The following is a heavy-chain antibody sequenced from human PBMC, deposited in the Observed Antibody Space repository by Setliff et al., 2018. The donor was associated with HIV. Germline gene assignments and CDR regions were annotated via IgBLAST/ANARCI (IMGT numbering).Heavy chain of an antibody. CDR3: ARGKESKVYYDIPDAFDI. D-gene: IGHD3-9*01. V-gene: IGHV1-18*01. Sequence: ASVKVSCKASGYTFTTYVVHWVRQAPGQGLEWMGWISAYNGNTNYAQKLQGRVTMTTDTSTSTAYMELRSLRSDDTAVYYCARGKESKVYYDIPDAFDIWGQGTMVTVSS. CDR2: ISAYNGNT. J-gene: IGHJ3*02. CDR1: GYTFTTYV.